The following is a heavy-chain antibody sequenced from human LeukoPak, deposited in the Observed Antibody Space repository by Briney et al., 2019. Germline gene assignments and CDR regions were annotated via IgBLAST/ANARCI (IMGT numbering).Heavy chain of an antibody. CDR2: ISSSSYI. D-gene: IGHD5-24*01. V-gene: IGHV3-21*04. CDR3: AKDDAYLQYDD. Sequence: NSGGSLRLSCAASGFTFGSYSMNWVRQAPGKGLEWVSSISSSSYIYYADSVKGRFTISRDNAKNSLYLQMNSLRAEDTAIYYCAKDDAYLQYDDWGQGTLVTVSS. J-gene: IGHJ4*02. CDR1: GFTFGSYS.